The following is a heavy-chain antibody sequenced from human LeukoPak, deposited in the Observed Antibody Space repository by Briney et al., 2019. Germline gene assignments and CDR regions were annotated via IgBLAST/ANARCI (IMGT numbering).Heavy chain of an antibody. V-gene: IGHV4-4*02. CDR1: GGSIGNTNW. CDR3: ASKVGFLDSSNYYSPLDY. D-gene: IGHD3-22*01. J-gene: IGHJ4*02. CDR2: VYHSGST. Sequence: SGTLSLTCAVSGGSIGNTNWWTWVRQPPGEGLEWIGKVYHSGSTSYNPSLVSRVTISVDKSKNQFSLKLTSVTAADTAVYYCASKVGFLDSSNYYSPLDYWGQGALVTVSS.